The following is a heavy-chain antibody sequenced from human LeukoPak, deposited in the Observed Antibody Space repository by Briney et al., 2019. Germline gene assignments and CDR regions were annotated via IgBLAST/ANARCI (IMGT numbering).Heavy chain of an antibody. V-gene: IGHV4-59*08. Sequence: SETLSLTCTVSGGSITNYYWSWIRQPPGKGLEWIGHVYYTGRTTYNPSLRSRLTISADTSTSQLSLKLSSVTAADTAVYYCARHKPTGSYPLELWGQGTLVTVSS. J-gene: IGHJ4*02. CDR2: VYYTGRT. CDR1: GGSITNYY. D-gene: IGHD3-10*01. CDR3: ARHKPTGSYPLEL.